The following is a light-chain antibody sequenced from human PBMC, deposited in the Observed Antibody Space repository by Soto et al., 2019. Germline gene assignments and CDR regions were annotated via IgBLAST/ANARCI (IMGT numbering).Light chain of an antibody. CDR3: QQYNNWPPST. J-gene: IGKJ1*01. Sequence: EIVMTQSPATLSVSPGERATLSCRASQSVSSNLAWYQQKPGQAPRLLIYGASNRATGIPARFRGSGSGTEFTLTISSLQSQDFAVYYCQQYNNWPPSTFGQGNKVEIK. CDR2: GAS. CDR1: QSVSSN. V-gene: IGKV3-15*01.